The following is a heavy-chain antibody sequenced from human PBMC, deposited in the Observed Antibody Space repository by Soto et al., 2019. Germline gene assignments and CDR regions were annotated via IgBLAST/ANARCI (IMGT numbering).Heavy chain of an antibody. J-gene: IGHJ5*02. CDR2: IYYSGNT. CDR1: VASVSNIIYF. CDR3: ARGCSGTWQWFDP. Sequence: QLQLQESGPGLVKPSETLSLTCTVAVASVSNIIYFWVWLRQPPGKGPEWIGSIYYSGNTYYSPSLKSRVTIAMDTSKNQYSLNLNYLTASEAAVHSCARGCSGTWQWFDPWGQGTLVTVSS. V-gene: IGHV4-39*01. D-gene: IGHD3-10*02.